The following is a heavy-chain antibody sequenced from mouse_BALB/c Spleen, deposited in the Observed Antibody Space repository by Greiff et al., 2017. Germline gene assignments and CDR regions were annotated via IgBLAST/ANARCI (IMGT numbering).Heavy chain of an antibody. D-gene: IGHD2-3*01. Sequence: QVQLKQSGTVLARPGASVKMSCKASGYTFTSYWMQWVKQRPGQGLEWIGAIYPGDGDTRYTQKFKGKATLTADKSSSTAYMQLSSLASEDSAVYYCARERGDGYYYFDYWGQGTTLTVSS. J-gene: IGHJ2*01. V-gene: IGHV1-87*01. CDR1: GYTFTSYW. CDR3: ARERGDGYYYFDY. CDR2: IYPGDGDT.